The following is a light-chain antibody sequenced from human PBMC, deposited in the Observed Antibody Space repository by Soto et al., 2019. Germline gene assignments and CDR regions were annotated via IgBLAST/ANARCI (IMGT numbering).Light chain of an antibody. V-gene: IGLV1-40*01. CDR2: GNT. CDR1: SSNIGAGYD. J-gene: IGLJ2*01. Sequence: QSVLTQPPSVSGAPGQRVTISCTGSSSNIGAGYDVHWYQQLPGTAPKLLIYGNTNRPSGVPDRFSGSKSGTSASLAITGLQAGDEADYYCQSYDSSLSGSGVFGGGTKLTVL. CDR3: QSYDSSLSGSGV.